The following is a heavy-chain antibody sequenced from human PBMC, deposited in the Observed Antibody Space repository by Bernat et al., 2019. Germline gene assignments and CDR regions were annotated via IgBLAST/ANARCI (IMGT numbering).Heavy chain of an antibody. CDR2: ISYDGSNK. Sequence: QVQLVESGGGVVQPGRSLRLSCAASGFTFSSYGMHWVRQAPGKGLEWVAVISYDGSNKYYADSVKGRFTISRDNSKNTLYLQMNSLRAEDMAVYYCAKDQGGYGMDVWGQGTTVTVSS. D-gene: IGHD2-15*01. V-gene: IGHV3-30*18. CDR1: GFTFSSYG. J-gene: IGHJ6*02. CDR3: AKDQGGYGMDV.